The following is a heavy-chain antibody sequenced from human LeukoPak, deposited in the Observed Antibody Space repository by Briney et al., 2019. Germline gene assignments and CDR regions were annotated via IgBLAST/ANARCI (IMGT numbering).Heavy chain of an antibody. J-gene: IGHJ6*02. Sequence: SETLSLTCTVSGGSISSTSYYWSCIRQPAGKGLEWIGRIYTSGSTNYNPSLKSRVTISVDTSKNQFSLKMNSVTAADTAVYYCARASLVLYHGMDVWGLGTTVTVSS. CDR2: IYTSGST. CDR1: GGSISSTSYY. CDR3: ARASLVLYHGMDV. V-gene: IGHV4-61*02. D-gene: IGHD2-8*02.